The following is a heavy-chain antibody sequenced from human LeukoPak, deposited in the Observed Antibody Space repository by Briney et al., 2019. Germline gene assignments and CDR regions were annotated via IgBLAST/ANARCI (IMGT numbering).Heavy chain of an antibody. CDR1: GFSFTSSW. J-gene: IGHJ4*02. D-gene: IGHD1-1*01. CDR2: IAGDESQK. Sequence: GGSLRLSCVASGFSFTSSWMTWVRQAPGKGLEWVANIAGDESQKRYMDSVKGRFTISRDNAKNSLYLQLNSLRAEDTAIYYCVRDLSPVSDRNVWYDALDIWGQGTLVTVSS. CDR3: VRDLSPVSDRNVWYDALDI. V-gene: IGHV3-7*01.